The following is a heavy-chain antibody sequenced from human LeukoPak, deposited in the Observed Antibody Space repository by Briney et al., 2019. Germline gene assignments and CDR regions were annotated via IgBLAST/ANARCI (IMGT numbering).Heavy chain of an antibody. D-gene: IGHD2-15*01. V-gene: IGHV3-7*05. CDR2: IKQDGSAK. CDR1: RFTLSSFW. Sequence: GGSLRPSCAASRFTLSSFWMSWVRQAPGKGLEWVANIKQDGSAKYYVDSVKGRFTISRDNAKNSLSLQMNSLRVEDTAVYYCAGGQGWLLDYWGQGTLVTVSS. CDR3: AGGQGWLLDY. J-gene: IGHJ4*02.